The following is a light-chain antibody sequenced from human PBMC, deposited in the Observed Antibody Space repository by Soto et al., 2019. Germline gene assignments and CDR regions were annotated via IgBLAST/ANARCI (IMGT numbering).Light chain of an antibody. CDR1: QTMTRAY. Sequence: EIVLMRCPGPLSLSPGERATLSCRAGQTMTRAYVAWYQQKPGQAPRLLIYAASYRATGISEKFSGSGSGTDFSLTISRLEPEDSAVYYCHQYHSPPQTFGQGTKVDIK. J-gene: IGKJ2*01. CDR2: AAS. V-gene: IGKV3-20*01. CDR3: HQYHSPPQT.